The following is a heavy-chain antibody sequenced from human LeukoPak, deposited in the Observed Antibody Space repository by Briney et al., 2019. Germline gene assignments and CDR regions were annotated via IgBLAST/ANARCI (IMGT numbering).Heavy chain of an antibody. J-gene: IGHJ4*02. CDR2: IYYSGST. CDR3: ARTEFVARGAPFDY. D-gene: IGHD3-10*01. V-gene: IGHV4-39*01. CDR1: GGSISSSSYY. Sequence: SETLSLTCTVSGGSISSSSYYWGWIRQPPGKGLEWIGNIYYSGSTYYNPSLKSRVTISVDTSKNQFSLKLSSVTAADTAVYYCARTEFVARGAPFDYWGQGTLVTVSS.